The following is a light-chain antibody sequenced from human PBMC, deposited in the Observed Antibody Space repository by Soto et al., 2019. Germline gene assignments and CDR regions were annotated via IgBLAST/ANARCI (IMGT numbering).Light chain of an antibody. V-gene: IGKV1-39*01. CDR1: QSIARY. CDR2: AAS. Sequence: DVQMTQSPSSLSASVGDRVTITCRASQSIARYLNWYQHKPGKAPKLLINAASNLRSGVPSRFSGSGSGTDFTLTISNLQPEDFAILYCQPSYNTPPIPFGQGTRLEIK. J-gene: IGKJ5*01. CDR3: QPSYNTPPIP.